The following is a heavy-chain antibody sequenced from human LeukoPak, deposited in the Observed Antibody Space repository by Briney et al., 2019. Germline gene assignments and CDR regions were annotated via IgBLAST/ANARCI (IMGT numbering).Heavy chain of an antibody. CDR3: AKGGCSGGSCYYPYYFDY. CDR1: GFTFSSYA. Sequence: GGSPRLSCAASGFTFSSYAMSWVRQAPGKGLEWVSAISGSGGSTYYADSVKGRFTISRDNSKNTLYLQMNSLRAEDTAVYYCAKGGCSGGSCYYPYYFDYWGQGTLVTVSS. D-gene: IGHD2-15*01. J-gene: IGHJ4*02. V-gene: IGHV3-23*01. CDR2: ISGSGGST.